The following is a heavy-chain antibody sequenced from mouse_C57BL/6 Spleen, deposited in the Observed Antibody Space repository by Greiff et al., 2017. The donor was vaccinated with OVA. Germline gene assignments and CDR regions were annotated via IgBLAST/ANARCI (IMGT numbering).Heavy chain of an antibody. CDR3: AREGYYGSSHWYFDV. Sequence: QVQLQQSGPGLVQPSQSLSITCTVSGFSLTSYGVHWVRQSPGKGLEWLGVIWSGGSTDYNAAFISRLSISKDNSKSQVFFKMNSLQADDTAIYYCAREGYYGSSHWYFDVWGTGTTVTVSS. CDR1: GFSLTSYG. CDR2: IWSGGST. D-gene: IGHD1-1*01. V-gene: IGHV2-2*01. J-gene: IGHJ1*03.